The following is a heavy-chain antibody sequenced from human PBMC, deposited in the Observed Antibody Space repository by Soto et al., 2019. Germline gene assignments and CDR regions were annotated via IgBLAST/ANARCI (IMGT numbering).Heavy chain of an antibody. CDR3: ARDLIVAPISLAY. J-gene: IGHJ4*02. CDR1: GFTFSSYA. CDR2: ISYDGSNK. D-gene: IGHD5-12*01. Sequence: GGSLRLSCAASGFTFSSYAMHWVRQAPGKGLEWVAVISYDGSNKYYADSVKGRFTISRDNSKNTLYLQMNSLRAEDTAVYYCARDLIVAPISLAYWGQGTLVTVSS. V-gene: IGHV3-30-3*01.